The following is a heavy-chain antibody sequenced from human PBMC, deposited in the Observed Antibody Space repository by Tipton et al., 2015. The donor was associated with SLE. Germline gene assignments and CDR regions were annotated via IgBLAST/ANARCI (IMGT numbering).Heavy chain of an antibody. V-gene: IGHV3-20*04. D-gene: IGHD6-19*01. CDR1: GFTFDDYG. CDR2: INWNGGST. Sequence: SLRLSCAASGFTFDDYGMSWVRQAPGKGLEWVSGINWNGGSTGYADSMKGRFTISRDNAKNSLYLQMNSLRAEDTALYYCAGAVAQGAFDIWGQGTMVTVSS. CDR3: AGAVAQGAFDI. J-gene: IGHJ3*02.